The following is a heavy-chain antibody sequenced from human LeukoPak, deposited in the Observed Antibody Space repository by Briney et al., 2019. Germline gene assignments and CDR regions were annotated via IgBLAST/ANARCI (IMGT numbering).Heavy chain of an antibody. J-gene: IGHJ6*03. CDR2: IYHSGST. V-gene: IGHV4-38-2*01. CDR3: AGSLYYCYMDV. D-gene: IGHD1-26*01. CDR1: GYSISSGYY. Sequence: NSSETLSLTCAVSGYSISSGYYWGWIRQPPGKGLEWIGSIYHSGSTYYNPSLKSRVTISVDTSKNQFSLKLSSVTAADTAVYYCAGSLYYCYMDVWGKGTTVTVSS.